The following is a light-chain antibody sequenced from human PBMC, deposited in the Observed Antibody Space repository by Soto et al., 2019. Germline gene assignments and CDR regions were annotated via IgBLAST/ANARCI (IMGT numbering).Light chain of an antibody. Sequence: DIQLTQSPASVSAAVGDRINISCRASQPIKTWLAWYQQKPGKGHKLLLYTASTFETGVPSRFSGSGSGTDFTLTISSLQPEDAAIYSCQQAASFPFTFGPGAKV. CDR3: QQAASFPFT. J-gene: IGKJ3*01. CDR2: TAS. CDR1: QPIKTW. V-gene: IGKV1-12*02.